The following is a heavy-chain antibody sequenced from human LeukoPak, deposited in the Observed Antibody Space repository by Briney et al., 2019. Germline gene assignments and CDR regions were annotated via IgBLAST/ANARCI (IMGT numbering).Heavy chain of an antibody. D-gene: IGHD3-9*01. CDR1: GGSISSYY. CDR3: ARAHDILTMYYFDY. V-gene: IGHV4-59*12. Sequence: SETLSLTCTVSGGSISSYYWSWIRQPPGKGLEWIGYIYYSGSTYYNPSLKSRVTISVDTSKNQFSLKLSSVTAADTAVYYCARAHDILTMYYFDYWGQGTLVTVSS. CDR2: IYYSGST. J-gene: IGHJ4*02.